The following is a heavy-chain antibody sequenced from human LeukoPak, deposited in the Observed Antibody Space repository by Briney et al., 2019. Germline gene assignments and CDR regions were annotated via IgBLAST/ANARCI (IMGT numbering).Heavy chain of an antibody. D-gene: IGHD3-9*01. J-gene: IGHJ4*02. V-gene: IGHV4-30-4*01. CDR1: GGSISSGDYY. CDR2: IYYSGST. CDR3: ARVVILTGYYTHFDY. Sequence: SQTLPLTCTVSGGSISSGDYYWSWIRQPPGKGLEWIGYIYYSGSTYYNPSLKSRVTISVDTSKNQFSLKLSSVTAADTAVYYCARVVILTGYYTHFDYWGQGTLVTVSS.